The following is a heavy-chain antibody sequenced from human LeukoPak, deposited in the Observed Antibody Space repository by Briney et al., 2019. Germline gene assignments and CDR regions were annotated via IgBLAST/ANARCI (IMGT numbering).Heavy chain of an antibody. J-gene: IGHJ4*02. V-gene: IGHV4-39*07. CDR2: IYYSGST. Sequence: SETLSLTCTVSGGSISSSSYYWGWIRQPPGKGLEWIGSIYYSGSTFYNPSLKSRVTISVDTSKNQFSLKLSSVTAADTAVYYCARETITGTTDYWGQGTLVTVSS. CDR3: ARETITGTTDY. D-gene: IGHD1-7*01. CDR1: GGSISSSSYY.